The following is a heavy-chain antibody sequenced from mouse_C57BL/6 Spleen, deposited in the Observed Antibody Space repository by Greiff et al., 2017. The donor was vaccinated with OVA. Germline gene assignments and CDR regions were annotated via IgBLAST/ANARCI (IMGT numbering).Heavy chain of an antibody. J-gene: IGHJ2*01. CDR1: GYTFTSYW. Sequence: QVQLQQPGAELVKPGASVKMSCKASGYTFTSYWITWVKQRPGQGLEWIGDIYPGSGSTNYNEKFKSKATLTVDTSSSTAYIQLSSLTSEDSAVYYCARDPSYDYDEGFDYWGQGTTLTVSS. CDR2: IYPGSGST. CDR3: ARDPSYDYDEGFDY. D-gene: IGHD2-4*01. V-gene: IGHV1-55*01.